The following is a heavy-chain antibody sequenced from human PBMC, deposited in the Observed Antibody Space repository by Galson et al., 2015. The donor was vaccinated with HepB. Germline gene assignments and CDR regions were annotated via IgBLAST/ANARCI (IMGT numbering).Heavy chain of an antibody. V-gene: IGHV6-1*01. J-gene: IGHJ4*02. CDR3: ARDDDYGRNFFDY. CDR1: GDSVSSNSAA. CDR2: TYYRSKWYN. Sequence: CAISGDSVSSNSAAWNWIRQSPSRGLEWLGRTYYRSKWYNDYGVSVKGRIIFNADTSKNQFSLQLNSVAPDDTAAYYCARDDDYGRNFFDYWGQGTLVTVSS. D-gene: IGHD4-23*01.